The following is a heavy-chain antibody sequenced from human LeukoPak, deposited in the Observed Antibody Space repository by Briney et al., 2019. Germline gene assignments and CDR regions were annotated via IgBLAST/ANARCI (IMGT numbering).Heavy chain of an antibody. D-gene: IGHD6-25*01. CDR2: ISSSSSYI. CDR1: GFTFSSYS. CDR3: ATPEGQRAFDI. V-gene: IGHV3-21*01. J-gene: IGHJ3*02. Sequence: GGSLRLSCAASGFTFSSYSMNWVRQAPGKGLEWVPSISSSSSYIYYADSVKGRFTISRDNAKNSLYLQMNSLRAEDTAVYYCATPEGQRAFDIWGQGTMVTVSS.